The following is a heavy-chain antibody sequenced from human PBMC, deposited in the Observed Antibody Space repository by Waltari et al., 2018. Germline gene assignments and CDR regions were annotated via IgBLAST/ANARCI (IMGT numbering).Heavy chain of an antibody. Sequence: EVQLLESGGGLVQPGGSLRLSCAASGFTFSSYAMSWVRQAPGKGLEWVSAISGSGGSTYYADSVKGRFTISRDNSKNTLYLQMNSLRAEDTAVYYCAKGYGSGSYYLYHFDYWGQGTLVTVSS. CDR3: AKGYGSGSYYLYHFDY. V-gene: IGHV3-23*01. CDR2: ISGSGGST. CDR1: GFTFSSYA. J-gene: IGHJ4*02. D-gene: IGHD3-10*01.